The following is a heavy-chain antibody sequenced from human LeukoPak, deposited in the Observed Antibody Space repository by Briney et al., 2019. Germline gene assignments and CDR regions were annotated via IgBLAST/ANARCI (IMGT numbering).Heavy chain of an antibody. CDR1: GFTFSKYW. CDR2: IKPDGGDK. Sequence: GGSLRLSCAGSGFTFSKYWMTWVRQAPGKGLEWVANIKPDGGDKRYVDSVQGRFSIYRDNAKNSLYLQMNSLRAEDTAMYYCGRQTERDAYNRYWGQGTLVTVFS. V-gene: IGHV3-7*05. D-gene: IGHD5-24*01. CDR3: GRQTERDAYNRY. J-gene: IGHJ4*02.